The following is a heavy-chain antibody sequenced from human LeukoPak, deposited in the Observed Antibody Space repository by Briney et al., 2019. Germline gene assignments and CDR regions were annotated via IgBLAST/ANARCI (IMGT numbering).Heavy chain of an antibody. CDR3: ARDLGRWLQLGSYFDY. J-gene: IGHJ4*02. CDR2: IIPILGIA. V-gene: IGHV1-69*04. CDR1: GGTFSSYA. D-gene: IGHD5-24*01. Sequence: ASVKVSCKASGGTFSSYAISWVRQAPGQGLEWMGRIIPILGIANYAQKFQGRVTITADKSTSTAYMELSSLRSEDTAVYYCARDLGRWLQLGSYFDYWGQGTLVTVSS.